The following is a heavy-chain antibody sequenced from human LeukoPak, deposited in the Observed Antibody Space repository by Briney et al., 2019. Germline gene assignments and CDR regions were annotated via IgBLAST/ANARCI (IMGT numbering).Heavy chain of an antibody. CDR1: GYTFTSYG. CDR2: ISAYNGNT. CDR3: AREPFNYYDSSGYCDY. J-gene: IGHJ4*02. V-gene: IGHV1-18*01. D-gene: IGHD3-22*01. Sequence: ASVKVSCKASGYTFTSYGISWVRQAPGQGVEWMGWISAYNGNTNYAQKLQGRVTMTTDTSTSTAYMELRSLRSDDTAVYYCAREPFNYYDSSGYCDYWGQGTLVTVSS.